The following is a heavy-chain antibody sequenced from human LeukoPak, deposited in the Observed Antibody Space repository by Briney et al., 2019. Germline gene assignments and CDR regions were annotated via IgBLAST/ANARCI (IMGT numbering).Heavy chain of an antibody. D-gene: IGHD4-23*01. CDR2: INHSGST. CDR1: GGSFSGYY. CDR3: ARGGKATVVTM. J-gene: IGHJ4*02. Sequence: SETLSLTCAVYGGSFSGYYWSWIRQPPGKGLEWIGEINHSGSTNYNPSLKSRVSMSVDTSKNQFSLKLTSVTAADTAVYYCARGGKATVVTMWGQGILVTVSS. V-gene: IGHV4-34*01.